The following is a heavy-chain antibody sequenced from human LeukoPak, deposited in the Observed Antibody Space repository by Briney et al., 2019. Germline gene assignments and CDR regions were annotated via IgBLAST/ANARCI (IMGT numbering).Heavy chain of an antibody. Sequence: SLRLSCAASGTTFGGDSHHWVRQTPGEGLEWGFGISWNSGSIGYADSVKGRFTISRDNAKNSLYLQMNSLRAEDMALYYCAKDGLRLGELSLEFDYWGQGTLVTVSS. CDR2: ISWNSGSI. D-gene: IGHD3-16*02. J-gene: IGHJ4*02. CDR1: GTTFGGDS. CDR3: AKDGLRLGELSLEFDY. V-gene: IGHV3-9*03.